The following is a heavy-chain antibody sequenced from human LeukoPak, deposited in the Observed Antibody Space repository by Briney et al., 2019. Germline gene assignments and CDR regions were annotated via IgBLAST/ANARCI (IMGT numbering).Heavy chain of an antibody. D-gene: IGHD5-12*01. CDR1: GFTFSAYS. CDR2: ILRNGDST. CDR3: AKDQWLRVHMDV. J-gene: IGHJ6*03. Sequence: PGGSLRLSCAASGFTFSAYSMTWVRQAPGKGLEWVSTILRNGDSTFYADYVRGRFSISRDNSKNTLYLQMNSLRAEDTAVYYCAKDQWLRVHMDVWGKGTTVTISS. V-gene: IGHV3-23*01.